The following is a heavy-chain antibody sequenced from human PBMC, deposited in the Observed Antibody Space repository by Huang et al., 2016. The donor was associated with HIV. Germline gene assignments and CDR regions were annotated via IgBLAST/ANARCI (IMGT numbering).Heavy chain of an antibody. V-gene: IGHV1-69*01. Sequence: QVHLVQSGAEVKKPGSSVKVSCKASGDSFTSLPINWVRQSPGQGLEWMGGLGPMLVSETYGQKFRDRVTISADESTSTSYMELSRLRSDDTAMYYCATSTPMLGESGGWSGKVVITENVPYVDWGQGTLVTVSS. CDR3: ATSTPMLGESGGWSGKVVITENVPYVD. D-gene: IGHD3-22*01. J-gene: IGHJ4*02. CDR1: GDSFTSLP. CDR2: LGPMLVSE.